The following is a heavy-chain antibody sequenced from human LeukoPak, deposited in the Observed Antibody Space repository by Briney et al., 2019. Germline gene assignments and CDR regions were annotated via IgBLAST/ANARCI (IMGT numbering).Heavy chain of an antibody. D-gene: IGHD2-2*01. CDR1: GFTFINYG. V-gene: IGHV3-21*01. J-gene: IGHJ6*02. CDR2: ISGSSSSTSI. CDR3: ARSSSTSIYYYYDMAV. Sequence: GGSLRLSCAASGFTFINYGMHWVRQAPGKGLEWVSSISGSSSSTSIYYADSVKGRFTISRDNAKNSLYLQMNSLRPEDTAVYYCARSSSTSIYYYYDMAVWGQGTTVTVSS.